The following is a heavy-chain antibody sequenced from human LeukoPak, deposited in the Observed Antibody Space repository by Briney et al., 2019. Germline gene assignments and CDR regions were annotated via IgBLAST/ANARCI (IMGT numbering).Heavy chain of an antibody. Sequence: ASVKVSCKASGYTFTSYGISWVRQAPGQGLEWMGWISAYNGNTNYAQKLQGRVTMTTDTSTSTAYMELRSLRSDDTAVYYCARHYCSSTSCYSWFDPWDQGTLVTVSS. J-gene: IGHJ5*02. CDR2: ISAYNGNT. CDR1: GYTFTSYG. CDR3: ARHYCSSTSCYSWFDP. D-gene: IGHD2-2*02. V-gene: IGHV1-18*01.